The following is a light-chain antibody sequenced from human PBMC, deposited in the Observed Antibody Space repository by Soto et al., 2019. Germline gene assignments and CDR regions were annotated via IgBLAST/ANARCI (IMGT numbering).Light chain of an antibody. CDR3: SSYTSSSTRV. CDR2: DVS. V-gene: IGLV2-14*01. Sequence: HSALTQPASVSGSPGQSITISCTGTSSDVGGYNYVSWYQQHPGKAPKLMIYDVSNRPSGVSNRFSGSKSGNTASLTISGLQAEDDADYYCSSYTSSSTRVFGTGTKLTVL. CDR1: SSDVGGYNY. J-gene: IGLJ1*01.